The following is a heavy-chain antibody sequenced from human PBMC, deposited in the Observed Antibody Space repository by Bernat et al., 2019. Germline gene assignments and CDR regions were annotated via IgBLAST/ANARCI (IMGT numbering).Heavy chain of an antibody. Sequence: EVQLVESGGGLVQPGGSLRLSCAASGFTVSSNYMSWVRQAPGKGLEWVSVIYSGGSTYYADSVKGRFTSSRDNAKNSLYLQMNSLRAEDTAFYYCSKAVAAAVSDAFDIWGQGTMVTVSS. CDR2: IYSGGST. V-gene: IGHV3-66*02. CDR3: SKAVAAAVSDAFDI. J-gene: IGHJ3*02. CDR1: GFTVSSNY. D-gene: IGHD6-13*01.